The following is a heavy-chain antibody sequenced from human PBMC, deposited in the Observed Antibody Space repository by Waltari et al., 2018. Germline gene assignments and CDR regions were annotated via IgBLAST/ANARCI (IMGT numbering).Heavy chain of an antibody. Sequence: YNPSLKSRVTISVDTSKNQFSLKLSSVTAADTAVYYCARGRYYYYYDMDVWGQGTTVTVSS. CDR3: ARGRYYYYYDMDV. J-gene: IGHJ6*02. V-gene: IGHV4-34*01.